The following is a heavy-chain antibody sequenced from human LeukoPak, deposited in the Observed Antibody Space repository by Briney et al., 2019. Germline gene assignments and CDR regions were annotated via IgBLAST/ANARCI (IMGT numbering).Heavy chain of an antibody. Sequence: PGGSPRLSCAASGFTFSTYAMNWVRQAPGKGLEWLSYFSSSGNTISYADSVKGRFTVSRDNAKNSLYLHMNSLRAEDTAVYYCARSRSGSYFDSWGHGTLVTVSS. V-gene: IGHV3-48*01. D-gene: IGHD1-26*01. CDR2: FSSSGNTI. J-gene: IGHJ4*01. CDR1: GFTFSTYA. CDR3: ARSRSGSYFDS.